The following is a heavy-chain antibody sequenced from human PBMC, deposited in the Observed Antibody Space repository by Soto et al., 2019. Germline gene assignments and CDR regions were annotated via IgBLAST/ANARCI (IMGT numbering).Heavy chain of an antibody. CDR1: GFTVGAFA. D-gene: IGHD1-20*01. CDR2: ISVSDAFI. CDR3: KRETVPGITGLDY. V-gene: IGHV3-23*01. J-gene: IGHJ4*02. Sequence: GGSLRLSCAASGFTVGAFAVNWVRQAPGKGLEWVSGISVSDAFIYYAHSVRGRFSISRDASENILYLQMNCLRVDDTALYYCKRETVPGITGLDYWGPGTLVTVSS.